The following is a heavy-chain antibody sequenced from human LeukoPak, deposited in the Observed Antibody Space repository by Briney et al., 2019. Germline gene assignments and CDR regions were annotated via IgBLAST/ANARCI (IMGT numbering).Heavy chain of an antibody. J-gene: IGHJ4*02. CDR2: ISSSGSTI. CDR3: AKDPSRLNTVIDY. Sequence: PGGSQRLSCAASGFTFSSYSMNWVRQAPGKGLEWVSYISSSGSTIYYADSVKGRFTISRDNSKNTLYLQMNSLRAEDTAVYYCAKDPSRLNTVIDYWGQGTLVTVSS. D-gene: IGHD4/OR15-4a*01. CDR1: GFTFSSYS. V-gene: IGHV3-48*01.